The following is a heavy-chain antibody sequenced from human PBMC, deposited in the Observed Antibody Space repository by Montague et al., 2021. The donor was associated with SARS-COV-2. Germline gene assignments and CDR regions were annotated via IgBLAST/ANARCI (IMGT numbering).Heavy chain of an antibody. Sequence: SETLSLTCTVFGGSISSYFWSWIRQPPGKGLEWIGYIYYSGSTNYNPSLKSRVTISVDTSKNQFSLKLSSVTAADAAVYYCARDLGDYWGQGTLVTVSS. CDR2: IYYSGST. CDR1: GGSISSYF. V-gene: IGHV4-59*13. J-gene: IGHJ4*02. CDR3: ARDLGDY.